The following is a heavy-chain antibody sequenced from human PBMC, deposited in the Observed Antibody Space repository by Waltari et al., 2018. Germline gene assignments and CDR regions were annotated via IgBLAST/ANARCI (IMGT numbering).Heavy chain of an antibody. D-gene: IGHD4-17*01. J-gene: IGHJ4*02. Sequence: EVQLVESGGGLLQRGGSLGLSWAGPGLDVSRSYMNWVRQAPGKGLEWVSGIHSGGNTYYADSVKGRFTISRDNSKNTLYLQMNSLRAEDTAVYYCAKDRSYGHSLANWGQGTLVTVSS. CDR3: AKDRSYGHSLAN. V-gene: IGHV3-53*01. CDR2: IHSGGNT. CDR1: GLDVSRSY.